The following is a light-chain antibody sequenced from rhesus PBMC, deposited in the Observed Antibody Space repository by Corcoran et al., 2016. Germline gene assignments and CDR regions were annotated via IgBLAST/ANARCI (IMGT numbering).Light chain of an antibody. CDR1: QSISSW. Sequence: DIQMTQSPSSLSASVGDTVTITCRASQSISSWLDWYQQKRGKAPKLLIYKASSLQSGVPSRFHGSGSGTDFTLTISSLQPEDFATYYCLKYSSSPWTFGQGTKVEIK. V-gene: IGKV1-22*01. CDR3: LKYSSSPWT. J-gene: IGKJ1*01. CDR2: KAS.